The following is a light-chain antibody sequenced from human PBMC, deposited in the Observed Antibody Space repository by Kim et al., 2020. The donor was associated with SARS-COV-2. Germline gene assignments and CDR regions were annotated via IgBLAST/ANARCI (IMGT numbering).Light chain of an antibody. CDR3: QAWDSSIVV. Sequence: SYELTQPPSVSVSPGQTASITCSGDKLGDKYACWYQQKPGQSPVLVIYQDTKRPSGIPERFSGSNSATTAPLTIIGTQAMHEPDYYCQAWDSSIVV. J-gene: IGLJ2*01. CDR1: KLGDKY. CDR2: QDT. V-gene: IGLV3-1*01.